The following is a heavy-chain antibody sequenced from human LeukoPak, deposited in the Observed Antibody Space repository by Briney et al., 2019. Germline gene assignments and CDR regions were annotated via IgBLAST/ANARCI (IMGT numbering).Heavy chain of an antibody. CDR1: GFTVSSNE. V-gene: IGHV3-38-3*01. D-gene: IGHD3-10*01. CDR2: ISGGST. J-gene: IGHJ4*02. CDR3: ARAEGRITMVRGVYFDY. Sequence: GGSLRLSCAASGFTVSSNEMSWVRQAPGKGLEWVSSISGGSTYYADSRKGRFTISRDNSKNSLYLQMNSLRAEDTAVYYCARAEGRITMVRGVYFDYWGQGTLVTVSS.